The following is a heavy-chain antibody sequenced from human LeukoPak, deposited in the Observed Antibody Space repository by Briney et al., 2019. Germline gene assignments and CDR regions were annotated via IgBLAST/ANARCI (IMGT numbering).Heavy chain of an antibody. D-gene: IGHD2-2*02. Sequence: SETLSLTCAVYGGSFSGYYWSWIRQPPGKGLEWIGEINHSGSTNYNPSLKSRVTISVDTSKNQFSLKLSSVTAADTAVYYCARGLTGCSSTSCYIPWFDPWGQGTLVTVSS. J-gene: IGHJ5*02. CDR2: INHSGST. CDR3: ARGLTGCSSTSCYIPWFDP. V-gene: IGHV4-34*01. CDR1: GGSFSGYY.